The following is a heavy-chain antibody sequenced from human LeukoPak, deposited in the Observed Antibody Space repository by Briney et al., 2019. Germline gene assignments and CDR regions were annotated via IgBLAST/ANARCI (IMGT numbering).Heavy chain of an antibody. CDR2: IYYSGST. J-gene: IGHJ4*02. V-gene: IGHV4-59*01. CDR1: GGSISSYY. D-gene: IGHD4-11*01. CDR3: ARGGRATVITY. Sequence: PSETLSLTCTVSGGSISSYYWSWIRQPPGKGLEWIGYIYYSGSTKYNPSLKSRVTISVDTSKNQFSLKLSSVTAADTAVYYCARGGRATVITYWGQGTLVTVSS.